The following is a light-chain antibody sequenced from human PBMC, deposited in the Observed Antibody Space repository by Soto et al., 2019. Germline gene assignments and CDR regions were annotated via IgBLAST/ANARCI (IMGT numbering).Light chain of an antibody. CDR1: QSVSDN. Sequence: EIVMTQSPATLSVSPGERATLSCRASQSVSDNLAWYQQKPGQAPRLLIYGASTRATGTPARFSGSGSGTEFTLTISSLQSEDFAVYYGQQYKNWPPWTFGQGTKVEIK. J-gene: IGKJ1*01. V-gene: IGKV3-15*01. CDR3: QQYKNWPPWT. CDR2: GAS.